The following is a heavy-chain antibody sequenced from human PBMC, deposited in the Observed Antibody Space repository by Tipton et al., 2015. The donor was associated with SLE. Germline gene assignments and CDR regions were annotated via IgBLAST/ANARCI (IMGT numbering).Heavy chain of an antibody. J-gene: IGHJ4*02. CDR1: GLSFSSYT. Sequence: SLRLSCAASGLSFSSYTMNWVRQTPEKGLEWVSSISETSFTYYVDSVEGRFTISRDNAKNSLYLQMNSLRAEDTAVYYCASGSAYHYFDHWGQGTLVTVSS. V-gene: IGHV3-21*01. D-gene: IGHD3-16*01. CDR2: ISETSFT. CDR3: ASGSAYHYFDH.